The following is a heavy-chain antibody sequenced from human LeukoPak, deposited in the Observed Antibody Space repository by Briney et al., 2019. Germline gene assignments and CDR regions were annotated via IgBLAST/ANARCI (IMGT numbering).Heavy chain of an antibody. CDR1: GFTFSSYA. D-gene: IGHD3-3*01. CDR2: ISGSGGST. V-gene: IGHV3-23*01. J-gene: IGHJ6*02. CDR3: AKDITPVRHTIFGVVNYYGMDV. Sequence: QAGGSLRLSCAASGFTFSSYAMSWVRQAPGKGLEWVSAISGSGGSTYYADSVKGRFTISRDNSKNTLYLQMNSLRAEDTAVYYCAKDITPVRHTIFGVVNYYGMDVWGQGTTVTVPS.